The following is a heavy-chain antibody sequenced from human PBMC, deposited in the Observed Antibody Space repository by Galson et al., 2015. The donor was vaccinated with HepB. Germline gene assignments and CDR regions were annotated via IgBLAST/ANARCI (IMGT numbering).Heavy chain of an antibody. V-gene: IGHV3-30*18. D-gene: IGHD3-3*01. CDR2: ISYDGSNK. J-gene: IGHJ4*02. CDR1: GFTFSSYG. CDR3: AKDRFGVVIKDIDY. Sequence: SLRLSCAASGFTFSSYGMHWVRQAPGKGLEWVAVISYDGSNKYYADSVKGRFTISRDNSKNTLYLQMNSLRAEDTAVYYCAKDRFGVVIKDIDYWGQGTLVTVSS.